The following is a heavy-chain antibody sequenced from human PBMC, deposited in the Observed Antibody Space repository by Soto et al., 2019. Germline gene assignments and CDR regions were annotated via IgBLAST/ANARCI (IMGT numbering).Heavy chain of an antibody. V-gene: IGHV1-24*01. Sequence: GASVKVSCKVSGYTLTELSMHWVRQAPGKGLEWMGGFDPEDGETIYAQRFQGRVTMTEDTSTDTAYMELSSLRSEDTALYYCATGSEYSYAQGWFDPWGQGTLVTVSS. CDR1: GYTLTELS. CDR3: ATGSEYSYAQGWFDP. D-gene: IGHD5-18*01. J-gene: IGHJ5*02. CDR2: FDPEDGET.